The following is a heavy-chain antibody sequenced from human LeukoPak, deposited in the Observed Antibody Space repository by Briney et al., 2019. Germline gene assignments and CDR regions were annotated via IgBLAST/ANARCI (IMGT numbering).Heavy chain of an antibody. CDR2: IYYSGST. J-gene: IGHJ4*02. CDR1: GGSISSYY. CDR3: ARDMGAYFDY. D-gene: IGHD3-16*01. Sequence: TSETLSLTCTVSGGSISSYYWSWIRQPPGKGLEWIGYIYYSGSTNYNPSLKSRVTISVDTSKNRFSLKLSSVTAADTAVYYCARDMGAYFDYWGQGTLVTVSS. V-gene: IGHV4-59*01.